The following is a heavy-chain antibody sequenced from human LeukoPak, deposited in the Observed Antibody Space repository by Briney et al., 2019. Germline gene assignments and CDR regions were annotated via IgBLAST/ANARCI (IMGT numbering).Heavy chain of an antibody. CDR1: GGSISSSSYY. D-gene: IGHD2-2*01. J-gene: IGHJ6*03. CDR3: ARGRYCSSTSCWYYYYYYMDV. V-gene: IGHV4-39*07. CDR2: IYYSGST. Sequence: SETLSLTCTVSGGSISSSSYYWGWIRQPPGKGLEWIGSIYYSGSTYYNPSLKSRVTISVDTSKNQFSLKLSSVTAADTAVYYCARGRYCSSTSCWYYYYYYMDVWGKGTTVTVSS.